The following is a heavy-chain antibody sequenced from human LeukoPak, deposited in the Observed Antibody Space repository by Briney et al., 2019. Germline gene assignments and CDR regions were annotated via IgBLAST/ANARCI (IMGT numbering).Heavy chain of an antibody. Sequence: SETLSLTCTVSGGSISSSSYYWGWIRQPPGKGLEWIGGIYYSGSTNYNPSLKSRVTISVDTSKNQFSLKLSSVTAADTAVYYCTRGSIAYYYMDVWGKGTTVTISS. CDR1: GGSISSSSYY. J-gene: IGHJ6*03. CDR2: IYYSGST. V-gene: IGHV4-39*07. CDR3: TRGSIAYYYMDV. D-gene: IGHD3-22*01.